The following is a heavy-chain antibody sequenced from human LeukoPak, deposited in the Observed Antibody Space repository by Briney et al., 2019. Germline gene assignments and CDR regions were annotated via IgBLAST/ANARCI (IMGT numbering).Heavy chain of an antibody. J-gene: IGHJ4*02. CDR2: ISYDGTKT. V-gene: IGHV3-30*04. CDR3: EREWFGESN. CDR1: GFTFSSSN. D-gene: IGHD3-10*01. Sequence: GGSLRLSCAPSGFTFSSSNMHWVRQSPGKGLEWLALISYDGTKTYYAESVKGRFTVSRDNSKNTLFLQMNSLSAEDTAIYYCEREWFGESNWGQGARATVSS.